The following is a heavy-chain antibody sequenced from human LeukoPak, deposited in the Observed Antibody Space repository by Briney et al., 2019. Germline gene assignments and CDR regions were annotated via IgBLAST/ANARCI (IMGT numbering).Heavy chain of an antibody. V-gene: IGHV3-23*01. CDR1: GFTFSSYA. CDR3: AKDGIAGADNSHFDN. J-gene: IGHJ4*02. CDR2: LSNSGGST. Sequence: GGSLRLSCATAGFTFSSYAMSWVRQAPGKGLEWVSGLSNSGGSTYYADSVKGRFTISRDNSKHPLYLQMNSLRAEDTAVYYCAKDGIAGADNSHFDNWGQGTLVTVSS. D-gene: IGHD4-23*01.